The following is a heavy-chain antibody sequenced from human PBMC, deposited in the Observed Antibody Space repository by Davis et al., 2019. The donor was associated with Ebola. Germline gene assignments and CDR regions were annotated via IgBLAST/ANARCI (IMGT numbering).Heavy chain of an antibody. CDR1: GGSISSYY. CDR3: ARHGRLRFHFDY. D-gene: IGHD4-17*01. V-gene: IGHV4-59*08. Sequence: MPSETLSLTCTVSGGSISSYYWSWIRQPPGKGLEWIGYIYYSGSTNYNPSLKSRVTISVDTSKNQFSLKLSSVTAADTAVYYCARHGRLRFHFDYWGQGTLVTVSS. J-gene: IGHJ4*02. CDR2: IYYSGST.